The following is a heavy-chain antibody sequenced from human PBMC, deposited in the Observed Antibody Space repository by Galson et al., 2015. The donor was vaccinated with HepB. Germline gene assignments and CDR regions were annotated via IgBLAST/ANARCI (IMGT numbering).Heavy chain of an antibody. CDR2: ISAYNGNT. CDR1: GYTFTSYG. J-gene: IGHJ4*02. CDR3: ASSARGATNYFDY. Sequence: SVKVSCKASGYTFTSYGINWVRQAPGQGLEWMGWISAYNGNTNYAQKLQGRVTMTTDTSTSTAYMELRSLRSDDTAVYYCASSARGATNYFDYWGQGTLVTVSS. D-gene: IGHD1-26*01. V-gene: IGHV1-18*01.